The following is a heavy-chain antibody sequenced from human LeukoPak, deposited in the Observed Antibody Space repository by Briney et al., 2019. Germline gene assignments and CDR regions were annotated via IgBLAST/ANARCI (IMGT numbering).Heavy chain of an antibody. D-gene: IGHD3-3*01. V-gene: IGHV1-2*02. Sequence: GASVKVSCKASGYTFTAYFIHWLRQAPGQGLEWMGWITPNSGDTNFAQKFQGRVIMTRDTSTTTAYMGLNSLTSYDTALYYCARGSLTGVDGVVPRAFVIWGKGTMVTVSS. CDR1: GYTFTAYF. CDR3: ARGSLTGVDGVVPRAFVI. CDR2: ITPNSGDT. J-gene: IGHJ3*02.